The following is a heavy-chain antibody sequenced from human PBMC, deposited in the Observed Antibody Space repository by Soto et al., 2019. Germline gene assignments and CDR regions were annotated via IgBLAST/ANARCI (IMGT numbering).Heavy chain of an antibody. J-gene: IGHJ6*02. CDR2: IIPIFDTT. D-gene: IGHD2-2*01. CDR1: GGTFSTYG. V-gene: IGHV1-69*01. Sequence: QVQLVQSGAEVKKPGYSVKVSCKASGGTFSTYGINWVRQAPGQGLEWMGGIIPIFDTTNYAQKFQGKVTITADESTSTVYMELSSLRSEDTALYYWARDESSAATSGRDVLGHWTTFTVSS. CDR3: ARDESSAATSGRDV.